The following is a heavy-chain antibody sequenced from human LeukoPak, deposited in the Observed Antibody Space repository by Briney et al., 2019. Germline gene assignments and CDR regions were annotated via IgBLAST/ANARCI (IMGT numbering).Heavy chain of an antibody. CDR2: IVVDGGNT. J-gene: IGHJ6*02. Sequence: GASVSVSCTASGFTFTTLAVQWVRQARGQRLEWIGWIVVDGGNTHYAQKFQERVDIITDRSTNTVFMELRSLRSDDTAVYYCSAGATTYCGEDCYPSFFFYHGIDVWGQGTTVTVSS. CDR3: SAGATTYCGEDCYPSFFFYHGIDV. V-gene: IGHV1-58*01. CDR1: GFTFTTLA. D-gene: IGHD2-21*02.